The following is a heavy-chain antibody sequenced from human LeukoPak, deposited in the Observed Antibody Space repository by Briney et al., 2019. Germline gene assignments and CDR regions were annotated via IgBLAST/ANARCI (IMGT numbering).Heavy chain of an antibody. V-gene: IGHV4-59*08. CDR2: IYYSGST. Sequence: PSETLSLTCTVSGGSISSYYWSWIRQPPGKGLEWIGYIYYSGSTNYNPSLKSRATISVDTSKNQFSLKLSSVTAADTAVYYCARRGGYCSGGSCYTANNWFDPWGQGTLVTVSS. CDR1: GGSISSYY. CDR3: ARRGGYCSGGSCYTANNWFDP. D-gene: IGHD2-15*01. J-gene: IGHJ5*02.